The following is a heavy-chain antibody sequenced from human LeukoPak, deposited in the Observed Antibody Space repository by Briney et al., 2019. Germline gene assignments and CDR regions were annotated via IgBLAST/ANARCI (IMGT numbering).Heavy chain of an antibody. CDR1: GFTLSSNY. CDR3: ASDHQYYYGSGQLTTYFYYYYGMDV. J-gene: IGHJ6*02. Sequence: GGSLRLSRAASGFTLSSNYMSWVRQAPGKGLEWVSVIYSGGSTYYADSVKGRFTISRDNSKNTLYLQMNSLRAEDTAVYYCASDHQYYYGSGQLTTYFYYYYGMDVWGQGTTVTVPS. V-gene: IGHV3-66*01. CDR2: IYSGGST. D-gene: IGHD3-10*01.